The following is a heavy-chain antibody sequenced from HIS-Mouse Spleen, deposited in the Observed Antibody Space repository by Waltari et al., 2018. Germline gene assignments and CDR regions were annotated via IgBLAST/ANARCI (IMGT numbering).Heavy chain of an antibody. Sequence: EVQLVESGGGLVQPGGSLRLPCAASGFTFSRYRMHWVRQATGKGLEWVSAIGTAGDTYYPGSVKGRFTISRENAKNSLYLQMNSLRAGDTAEYYCARGYSNYVPYFDYWGQGTLVTVSS. CDR1: GFTFSRYR. CDR3: ARGYSNYVPYFDY. D-gene: IGHD4-4*01. V-gene: IGHV3-13*01. CDR2: IGTAGDT. J-gene: IGHJ4*02.